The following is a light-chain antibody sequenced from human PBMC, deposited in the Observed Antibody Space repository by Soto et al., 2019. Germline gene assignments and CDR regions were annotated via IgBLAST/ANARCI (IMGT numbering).Light chain of an antibody. V-gene: IGLV2-8*01. CDR2: EVS. CDR3: SSYAGSNNYV. CDR1: SSDVGGYNY. Sequence: QSVLTQPPSASGSPGQSVTISCTGTSSDVGGYNYVSWYQQHPGKAPKLMIYEVSTRPSGVPDRFSGSKSGNTASLTVSGLQAEDEADYYCSSYAGSNNYVFGTGTKVTV. J-gene: IGLJ1*01.